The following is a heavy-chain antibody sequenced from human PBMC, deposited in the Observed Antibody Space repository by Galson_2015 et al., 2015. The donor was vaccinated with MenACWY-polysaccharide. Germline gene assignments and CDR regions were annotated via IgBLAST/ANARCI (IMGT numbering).Heavy chain of an antibody. Sequence: SVKVSCKASGYTFTTYAMNWVRQAPGQGLEWMGWINTNTGNPTYAQGFTGRFVFSLDTSVSTAYLKISSLKAEDTAVYHCARSGYSYGFDDWGQGTLVTVST. CDR1: GYTFTTYA. J-gene: IGHJ4*02. CDR3: ARSGYSYGFDD. D-gene: IGHD5-18*01. CDR2: INTNTGNP. V-gene: IGHV7-4-1*02.